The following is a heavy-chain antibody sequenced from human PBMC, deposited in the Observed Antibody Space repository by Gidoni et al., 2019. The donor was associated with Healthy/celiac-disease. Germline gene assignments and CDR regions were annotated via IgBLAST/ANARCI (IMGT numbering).Heavy chain of an antibody. CDR1: GFSLNTRGMR. CDR2: IDWDDDK. Sequence: QFTLKESGPALVKPTQTLTLTCTFSGFSLNTRGMRVSWIRQPPGKALEWLARIDWDDDKFYSTSLKTRLTISKDTSKNQVVLTMTNMDPVDTATYYCARILGGDYGNNWFDPWGQGTLVTVSS. CDR3: ARILGGDYGNNWFDP. D-gene: IGHD4-17*01. J-gene: IGHJ5*02. V-gene: IGHV2-70*04.